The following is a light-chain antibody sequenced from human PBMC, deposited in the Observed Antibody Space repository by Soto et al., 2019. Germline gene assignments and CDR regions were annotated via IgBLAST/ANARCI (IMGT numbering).Light chain of an antibody. V-gene: IGKV3D-20*02. CDR3: QQRANWPPVT. CDR1: QSISNDH. J-gene: IGKJ1*01. CDR2: GTS. Sequence: EIVVTQSPGTLSLSPGERATLSCRASQSISNDHLAWYQQKPGQAPRLLIYGTSNRATGGIADRFSGSGSGTDFTLTISRLEPEDFAVYLCQQRANWPPVTLGQGTKVDIK.